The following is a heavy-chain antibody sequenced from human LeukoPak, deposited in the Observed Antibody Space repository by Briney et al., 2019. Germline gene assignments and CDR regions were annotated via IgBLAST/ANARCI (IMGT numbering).Heavy chain of an antibody. Sequence: SETLSLTCSVSGGFIDRTSSYWGWVRQPPGKGLEWIGSINYIGSTYYNPSLKSRVTMSLDTSKNQFSLRLSSVTAADTAVDFGARDRPGEPLEYYFDPWGQGTPVTVSS. CDR3: ARDRPGEPLEYYFDP. V-gene: IGHV4-39*07. J-gene: IGHJ4*02. D-gene: IGHD1-1*01. CDR2: INYIGST. CDR1: GGFIDRTSSY.